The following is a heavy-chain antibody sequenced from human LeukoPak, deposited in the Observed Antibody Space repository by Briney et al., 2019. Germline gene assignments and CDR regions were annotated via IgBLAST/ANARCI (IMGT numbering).Heavy chain of an antibody. CDR3: AKKYDILFPFDF. V-gene: IGHV3-53*01. D-gene: IGHD3-9*01. CDR1: GFTVSSNS. J-gene: IGHJ4*02. CDR2: IYSDNT. Sequence: GGSLRLSCTVSGFTVSSNSMSWVRQAPGKGLEWVSFIYSDNTHYSDSVKGRFTISRDNSKNTLYLQMNSLRAEDTAVYYCAKKYDILFPFDFWGQGTLVTVSS.